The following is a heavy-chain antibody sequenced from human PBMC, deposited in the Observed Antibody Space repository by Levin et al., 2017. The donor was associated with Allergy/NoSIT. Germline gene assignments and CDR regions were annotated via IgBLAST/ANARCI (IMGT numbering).Heavy chain of an antibody. Sequence: ASVKVSCKASGDTFTDYYIHWIRQAPGQRLKWMGWINPNSGGTNYAQNFQGRVTMTRDTSISTVYMELSRLTSDDTAVYYCARGPNWGCDYWGQGTMVTVSS. CDR3: ARGPNWGCDY. J-gene: IGHJ4*02. V-gene: IGHV1-2*02. D-gene: IGHD7-27*01. CDR1: GDTFTDYY. CDR2: INPNSGGT.